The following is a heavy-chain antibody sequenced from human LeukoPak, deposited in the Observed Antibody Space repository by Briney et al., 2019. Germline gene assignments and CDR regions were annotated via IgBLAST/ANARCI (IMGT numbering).Heavy chain of an antibody. J-gene: IGHJ4*01. D-gene: IGHD3-9*01. V-gene: IGHV3-23*01. Sequence: SGGSLRLSCAASGFTFSSYAMSWVRQAPGKGLEWVSAISGSGGSTYYADSVKGRFTISRDNSMNVLHLHMDNLRDEDTAIYYCAKDRGRTIRTPGYFDDWGRGTLVTVSS. CDR3: AKDRGRTIRTPGYFDD. CDR2: ISGSGGST. CDR1: GFTFSSYA.